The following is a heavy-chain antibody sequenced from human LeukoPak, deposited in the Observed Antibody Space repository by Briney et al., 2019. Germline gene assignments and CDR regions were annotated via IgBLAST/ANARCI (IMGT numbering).Heavy chain of an antibody. D-gene: IGHD3-22*01. CDR2: ISAYNGNT. J-gene: IGHJ4*02. V-gene: IGHV1-18*01. CDR3: ARGVLDSSGYYQAFDY. CDR1: GGTSSNYG. Sequence: ASVKVSCKASGGTSSNYGISWVRQAPGQGLEWMGWISAYNGNTNYAQKLHGRVTMTTDTSTSTAYMELRSLRSDDTAVYSCARGVLDSSGYYQAFDYWGQGTLVTVSS.